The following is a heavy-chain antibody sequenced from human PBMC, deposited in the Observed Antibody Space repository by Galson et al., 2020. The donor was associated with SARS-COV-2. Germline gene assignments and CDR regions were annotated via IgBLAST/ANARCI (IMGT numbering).Heavy chain of an antibody. D-gene: IGHD2-2*02. CDR3: TRQRQPLLYTIDY. CDR1: GFSISSGYY. J-gene: IGHJ4*02. V-gene: IGHV4-38-2*01. CDR2: FYYSQTS. Sequence: SETLSLTCAVSGFSISSGYYWGWIRQPPGKGLEWIVNFYYSQTSYHDPSLKSRVTILVDTSRNQFSLKLTSVTAADTAVYYCTRQRQPLLYTIDYWGQGALVTVSS.